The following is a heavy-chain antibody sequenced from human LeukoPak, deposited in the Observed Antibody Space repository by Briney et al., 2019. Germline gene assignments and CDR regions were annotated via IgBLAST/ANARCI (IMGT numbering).Heavy chain of an antibody. CDR2: IKYNGYT. D-gene: IGHD3-16*01. Sequence: KPSETLSLTCTVSGVSINDDYWSWIRQPPGKGLEWLGYIKYNGYTNYNPSLKSRVTMSIDASKKQFSLKLSSVTAADTAVYYCARSKMLLREGFEYWGQGTLVTVSS. J-gene: IGHJ4*02. CDR3: ARSKMLLREGFEY. CDR1: GVSINDDY. V-gene: IGHV4-59*01.